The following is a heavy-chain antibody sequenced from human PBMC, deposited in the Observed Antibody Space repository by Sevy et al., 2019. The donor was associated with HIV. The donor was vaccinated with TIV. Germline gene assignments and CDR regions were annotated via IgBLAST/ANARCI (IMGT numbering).Heavy chain of an antibody. D-gene: IGHD3-16*01. Sequence: GSLRLSCTASGFSFSNYVMAWVRQAPGKGLEWVSSVSPTSLSTYYAESVKGRFTISRDNSKNTLYLQMNSLRAEDTAIYYCAKLHSRMIPGNGALDYWGRRTLVTVSS. CDR1: GFSFSNYV. CDR3: AKLHSRMIPGNGALDY. V-gene: IGHV3-23*01. CDR2: VSPTSLST. J-gene: IGHJ4*01.